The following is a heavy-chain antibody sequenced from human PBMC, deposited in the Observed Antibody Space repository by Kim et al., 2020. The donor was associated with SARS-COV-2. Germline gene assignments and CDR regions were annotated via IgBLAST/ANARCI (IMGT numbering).Heavy chain of an antibody. V-gene: IGHV4-30-2*01. CDR2: IYHSGRA. CDR1: GVSITIEDYS. CDR3: AGDRGYGHHDY. D-gene: IGHD5-12*01. Sequence: SETLSLTCAVSGVSITIEDYSWSWIRQPPGKGLEWIGYIYHSGRAFYNPSLKSRVAMSVDTSVDQFSLRLSSVTAADTAVYYCAGDRGYGHHDYWGQGMLVTVSS. J-gene: IGHJ4*02.